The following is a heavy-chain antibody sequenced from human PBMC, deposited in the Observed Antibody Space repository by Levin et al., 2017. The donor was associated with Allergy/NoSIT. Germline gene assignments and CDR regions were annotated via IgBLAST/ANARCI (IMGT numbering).Heavy chain of an antibody. CDR3: ARIHDGESWFDP. Sequence: GLEWMGRIDPSDSYTTYSPSFQGHVTISVDKSISTAYLQWSSLRASDTAIYYCARIHDGESWFDPWGQGTLVTVSS. D-gene: IGHD4-17*01. V-gene: IGHV5-10-1*01. CDR2: IDPSDSYT. J-gene: IGHJ5*02.